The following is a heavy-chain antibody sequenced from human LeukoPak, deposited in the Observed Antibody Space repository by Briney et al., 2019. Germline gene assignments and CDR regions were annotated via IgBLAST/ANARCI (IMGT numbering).Heavy chain of an antibody. CDR1: GFTFSSYG. V-gene: IGHV3-30*18. D-gene: IGHD5-18*01. J-gene: IGHJ4*02. Sequence: PGGSLRLSCAASGFTFSSYGMHWVRQAPGKGLEWVAVISYDGSNKYYADSVKGRFTISRDNSKNTLYLQMNGLRAEDTAVYYCAKVIANVDTAMSFDYWGQGTLVTVSS. CDR2: ISYDGSNK. CDR3: AKVIANVDTAMSFDY.